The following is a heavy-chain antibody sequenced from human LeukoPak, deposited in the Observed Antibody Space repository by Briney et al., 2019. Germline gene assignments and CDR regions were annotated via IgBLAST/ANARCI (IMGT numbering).Heavy chain of an antibody. V-gene: IGHV1-69*04. CDR1: XXTFTSXG. D-gene: IGHD2-21*02. J-gene: IGHJ4*02. Sequence: KVSCXGAXXTFTSXGXSWVRQAQGQGLEWMGRIIPILGIGNYAQKFQGRGTITSEKNTRTAYMELSSLRSEGTAVYYCAREHGIVVVTAIYFDYWGQGTLVTVSS. CDR2: IIPILGIG. CDR3: AREHGIVVVTAIYFDY.